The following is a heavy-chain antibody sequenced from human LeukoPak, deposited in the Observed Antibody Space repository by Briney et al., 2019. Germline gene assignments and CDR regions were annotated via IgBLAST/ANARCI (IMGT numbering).Heavy chain of an antibody. V-gene: IGHV4-59*01. D-gene: IGHD6-13*01. CDR2: IYYSGST. CDR3: ARGPDTSTWYYYYMDV. J-gene: IGHJ6*03. CDR1: GGSISSYY. Sequence: PSETLSLTCTVSGGSISSYYWSWIRQPPGKGLEWVGYIYYSGSTNYNPSLKSRVTISVDTSKNQFSLKLSSVTAADTAVYYCARGPDTSTWYYYYMDVWGKGTTVTVSS.